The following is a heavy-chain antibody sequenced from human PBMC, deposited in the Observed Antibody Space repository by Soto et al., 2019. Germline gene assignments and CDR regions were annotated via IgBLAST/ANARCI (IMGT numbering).Heavy chain of an antibody. CDR3: VRGQWLPRGEY. CDR1: GGSFSGFF. CDR2: INHSGTT. V-gene: IGHV4-34*01. D-gene: IGHD6-19*01. Sequence: SETLSLTCTVSGGSFSGFFWTWIRQPPGKGLEWIGEINHSGTTNYNSSLKSRVTISQDMSENQFSLSLTSLTVADTAVYYCVRGQWLPRGEYWGQGTLVTVS. J-gene: IGHJ4*02.